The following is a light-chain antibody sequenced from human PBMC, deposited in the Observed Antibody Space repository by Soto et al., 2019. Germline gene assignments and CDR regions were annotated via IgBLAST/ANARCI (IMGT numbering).Light chain of an antibody. CDR2: GAF. J-gene: IGKJ5*01. CDR1: PSVTNF. Sequence: EIVLTQSPSTLSLSPGERATLSCRASPSVTNFLAWYQHNPGQAPRLLIYGAFNRATGIPARFSGSGSGTDFTLTISSLEPEDSAVYYCQQRNVWPPVTFGQGTRLEIK. CDR3: QQRNVWPPVT. V-gene: IGKV3-11*01.